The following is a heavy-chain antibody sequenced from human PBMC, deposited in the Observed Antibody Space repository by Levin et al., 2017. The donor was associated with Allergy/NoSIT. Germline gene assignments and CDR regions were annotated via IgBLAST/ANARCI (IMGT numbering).Heavy chain of an antibody. CDR1: AGSISSYY. CDR3: ASTPWGRFDN. J-gene: IGHJ4*02. D-gene: IGHD1-26*01. CDR2: IYYTGIT. Sequence: SSQTLSLTCTVSAGSISSYYWSWIRQPPGKGLEYIAYIYYTGITNYNPSLKSRVTISIDTAKNQFSLKLSSVTAADTAVYYCASTPWGRFDNWGQGTLVTVSS. V-gene: IGHV4-59*01.